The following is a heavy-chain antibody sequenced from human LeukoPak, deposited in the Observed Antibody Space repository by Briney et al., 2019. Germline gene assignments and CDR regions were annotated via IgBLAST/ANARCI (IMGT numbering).Heavy chain of an antibody. D-gene: IGHD3-3*01. CDR1: GFTFSSFW. CDR3: ARSGFWSGYANDY. Sequence: GGSLRLSCAASGFTFSSFWMTWVRQAPGKGLEWVANINQDGSEKYYVDSVQGRFTISRDNAKNSLYLQMNSLRAEDTAVYYCARSGFWSGYANDYWGQGTLVTASS. J-gene: IGHJ4*02. CDR2: INQDGSEK. V-gene: IGHV3-7*01.